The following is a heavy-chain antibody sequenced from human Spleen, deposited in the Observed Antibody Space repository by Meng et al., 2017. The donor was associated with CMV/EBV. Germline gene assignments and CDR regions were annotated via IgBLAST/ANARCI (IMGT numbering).Heavy chain of an antibody. Sequence: GGSLRLSCAASGFNFSNFEMNWVRQAPRKGLEWLSYITSRGDRTYYAESVQGRFTISRDNAKNSLYLQMNTLRAEDTAVYYCASNLGQWLNWFDPWGQGTLVTVSS. CDR1: GFNFSNFE. D-gene: IGHD5-12*01. V-gene: IGHV3-48*03. CDR3: ASNLGQWLNWFDP. CDR2: ITSRGDRT. J-gene: IGHJ5*02.